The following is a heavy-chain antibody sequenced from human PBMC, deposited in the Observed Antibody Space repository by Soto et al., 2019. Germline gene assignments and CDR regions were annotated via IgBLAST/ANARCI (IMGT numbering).Heavy chain of an antibody. V-gene: IGHV3-64*01. CDR1: GFTFSNYA. J-gene: IGHJ4*02. CDR3: ARRDPTTDLDY. D-gene: IGHD4-17*01. Sequence: EVQLVEPGGGLVQPGGSLRLSCAASGFTFSNYAMHWVRQAPGKGLEYVSAISINGGTTYYANSVKGRFTISRDNSKNTLYLQMGSLRSEDMAVYFCARRDPTTDLDYWGQGTLVTVSS. CDR2: ISINGGTT.